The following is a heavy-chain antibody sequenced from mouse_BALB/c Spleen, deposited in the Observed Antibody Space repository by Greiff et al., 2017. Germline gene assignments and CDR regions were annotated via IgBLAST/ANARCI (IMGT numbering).Heavy chain of an antibody. Sequence: VQLQQSGAELVRSGASVKLSCTASGFNIKDYYMHWVKQRPEQGLEWIGWIDPENGDTEYAPKFQGKATMTADTSSNTAYLQLSSLTSEDTAVYYCNAGEGYYAMDYWGQGTSVTVSS. CDR1: GFNIKDYY. CDR3: NAGEGYYAMDY. J-gene: IGHJ4*01. V-gene: IGHV14-4*02. CDR2: IDPENGDT.